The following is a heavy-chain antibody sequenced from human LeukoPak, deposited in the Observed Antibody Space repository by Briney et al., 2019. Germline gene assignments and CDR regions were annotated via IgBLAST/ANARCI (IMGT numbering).Heavy chain of an antibody. CDR3: ARRDYYDSSGYSPLFDY. V-gene: IGHV3-53*01. CDR1: GFTVSSNY. D-gene: IGHD3-22*01. Sequence: LGGSLRLSCAASGFTVSSNYMSWVRQAPGKGLQWVSVIYSGGSTYYADSVKGRFTISRDNSKNTLYLQMNGLRAEDTAVYYCARRDYYDSSGYSPLFDYWGQGTLVTVFS. CDR2: IYSGGST. J-gene: IGHJ4*02.